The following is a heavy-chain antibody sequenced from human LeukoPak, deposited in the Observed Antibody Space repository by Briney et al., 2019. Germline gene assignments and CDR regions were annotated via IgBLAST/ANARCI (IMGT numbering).Heavy chain of an antibody. Sequence: PGGSLRLSCAASGFTVSSNYMSWVRQAPGKGLEWVSVIYSGGSTYYADSVKGRFTISRDNSKNTLYLHMNSLRAEDTAVYYCAKGSDFWSGYSSYWGQGTLVTVSS. D-gene: IGHD3-3*01. CDR3: AKGSDFWSGYSSY. J-gene: IGHJ4*02. CDR2: IYSGGST. CDR1: GFTVSSNY. V-gene: IGHV3-53*01.